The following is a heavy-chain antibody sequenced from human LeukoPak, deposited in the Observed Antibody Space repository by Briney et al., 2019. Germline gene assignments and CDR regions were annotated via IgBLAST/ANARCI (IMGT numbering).Heavy chain of an antibody. CDR1: GGSISSGGYY. Sequence: SETLSLTCTVSGGSISSGGYYWSWIRQHPGKGLEWIGYIYYSGSTYYNPSLKSRVTISVDTSKNQFSLKLSSVTAADTAVYYCARGGVGGDSSGNWGQGTLVTVSS. J-gene: IGHJ4*02. CDR3: ARGGVGGDSSGN. D-gene: IGHD3-22*01. V-gene: IGHV4-31*03. CDR2: IYYSGST.